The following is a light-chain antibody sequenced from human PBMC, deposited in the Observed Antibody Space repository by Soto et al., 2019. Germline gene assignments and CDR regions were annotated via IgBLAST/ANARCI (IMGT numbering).Light chain of an antibody. J-gene: IGLJ1*01. Sequence: QSALTQPPSAAGSPGQSVTISCAGTINDVGGYNYVSWYQQHPGKVPQLMIYQVTKRPSGVPDRFSASKSDTTASLTISGLQAEDDGDYYCMSYAGGNRFVFGTGT. CDR2: QVT. CDR1: INDVGGYNY. CDR3: MSYAGGNRFV. V-gene: IGLV2-8*01.